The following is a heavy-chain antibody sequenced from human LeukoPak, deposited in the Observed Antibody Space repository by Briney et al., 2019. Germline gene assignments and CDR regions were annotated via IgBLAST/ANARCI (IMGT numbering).Heavy chain of an antibody. Sequence: ASVKVSCKSSGYTFTFYYMHWVRQAPGQGLEWMGWINPNSGGTNYAQKFQGRVTMSRDTSISTAYMEVSRLSSDDTAVYYCARVDSELDYWGHGTLVTVSS. D-gene: IGHD2-21*01. CDR3: ARVDSELDY. CDR2: INPNSGGT. J-gene: IGHJ4*01. CDR1: GYTFTFYY. V-gene: IGHV1-2*02.